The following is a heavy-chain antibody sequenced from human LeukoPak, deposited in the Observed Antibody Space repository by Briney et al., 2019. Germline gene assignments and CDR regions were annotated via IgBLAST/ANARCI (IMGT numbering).Heavy chain of an antibody. CDR3: ARGFPSYDSSGYGFYFDY. D-gene: IGHD3-22*01. CDR2: INHRGST. J-gene: IGHJ4*02. CDR1: GGSFSGYY. V-gene: IGHV4-34*01. Sequence: SETLSLTCAVYGGSFSGYYWSWISQPPGKGLEWSGEINHRGSTNYNPSLKSRVTISVDPSKNQFFLELGSVNAADTAVYYSARGFPSYDSSGYGFYFDYWGQGTLVTVSS.